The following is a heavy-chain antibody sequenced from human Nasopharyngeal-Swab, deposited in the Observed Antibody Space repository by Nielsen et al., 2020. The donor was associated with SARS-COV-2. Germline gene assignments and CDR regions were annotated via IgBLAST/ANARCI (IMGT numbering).Heavy chain of an antibody. D-gene: IGHD3-16*02. CDR1: GFSFSTYW. Sequence: GEALKISCAASGFSFSTYWMTWVRQAPGKGLEWVANIKQDGSEKYYVDSVKGCFTVSRDNPKNLLYLQVNSLRAEDTAVYYCARQGVFVPAYFHQYYMDVWGKGTTVTVSS. CDR3: ARQGVFVPAYFHQYYMDV. CDR2: IKQDGSEK. J-gene: IGHJ6*03. V-gene: IGHV3-7*03.